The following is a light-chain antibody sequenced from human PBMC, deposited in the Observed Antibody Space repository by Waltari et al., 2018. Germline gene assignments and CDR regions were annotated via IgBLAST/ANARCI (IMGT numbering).Light chain of an antibody. CDR3: SSHGGTNNFYV. V-gene: IGLV2-8*01. J-gene: IGLJ1*01. CDR1: SNDVGRYDT. CDR2: EDN. Sequence: QSALTQPPSASGSPGQSVTISCTGTSNDVGRYDTVCWYQQLPGKAPKLIIYEDNKRPSVIPDRFSGSKSGNTASLTVSGLQPEDEADYYCSSHGGTNNFYVFGTGTQVTVL.